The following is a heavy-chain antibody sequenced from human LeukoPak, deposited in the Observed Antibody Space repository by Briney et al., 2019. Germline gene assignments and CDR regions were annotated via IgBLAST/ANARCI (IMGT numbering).Heavy chain of an antibody. Sequence: AGSLRLAWAADGLTFDNYAMTWVRQGPGKGLEWIATISASGGSTYYADSGKGRFTIFRDNSKNMVFLQMRGLRAEDTALYYCARRNEWELSVFDYWGQGTLVTVSS. V-gene: IGHV3-23*01. J-gene: IGHJ4*02. CDR3: ARRNEWELSVFDY. D-gene: IGHD1-26*01. CDR2: ISASGGST. CDR1: GLTFDNYA.